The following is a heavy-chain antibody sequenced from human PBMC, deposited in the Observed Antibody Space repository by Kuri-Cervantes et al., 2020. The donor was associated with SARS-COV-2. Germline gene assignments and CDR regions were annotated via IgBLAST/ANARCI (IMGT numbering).Heavy chain of an antibody. CDR2: INPNSGGT. CDR1: GYTFTGYY. J-gene: IGHJ5*02. D-gene: IGHD2-21*01. V-gene: IGHV1-2*04. Sequence: ASVKVSCKASGYTFTGYYMHWVRQAPGQGLEWMGWINPNSGGTNYAQKFQGWVTMTRDTSISTAYMELSRLRSGDTAVYYCARGIGDMSNFSNWFGPWGQGTLVTVSS. CDR3: ARGIGDMSNFSNWFGP.